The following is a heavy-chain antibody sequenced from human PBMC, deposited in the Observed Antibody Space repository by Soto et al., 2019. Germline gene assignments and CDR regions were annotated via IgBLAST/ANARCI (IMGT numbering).Heavy chain of an antibody. J-gene: IGHJ4*02. D-gene: IGHD6-13*01. V-gene: IGHV1-8*01. CDR3: ARGLAAAGTLGY. CDR2: MNPNSGYT. CDR1: GYTFTSYD. Sequence: ASVKVSCKASGYTFTSYDINWVRQATGQGLEWMGWMNPNSGYTGYAQKFQGRVTMTRNTSISTAYMELSSLRSEDTAVYYCARGLAAAGTLGYWGQGTLVTVSS.